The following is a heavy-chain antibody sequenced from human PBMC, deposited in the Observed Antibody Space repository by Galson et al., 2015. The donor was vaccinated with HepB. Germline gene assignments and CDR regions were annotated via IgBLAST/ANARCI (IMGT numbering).Heavy chain of an antibody. D-gene: IGHD3-10*01. CDR2: IWRDGSNK. CDR3: AKDPFYFGSGIYYNEHFDY. J-gene: IGHJ4*02. V-gene: IGHV3-30*02. Sequence: SLRLSCATSGFTFSGYGMHWVRQAPGKGLEWVAFIWRDGSNKYYADSVKGRFSISRDNSKNTLYLQMNSLRPEDTAVNYCAKDPFYFGSGIYYNEHFDYWGQGTLVTVSS. CDR1: GFTFSGYG.